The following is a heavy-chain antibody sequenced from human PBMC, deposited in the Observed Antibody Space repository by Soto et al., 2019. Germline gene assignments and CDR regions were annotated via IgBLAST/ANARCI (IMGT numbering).Heavy chain of an antibody. Sequence: SETLSLTCTVSGGSISSGGYYWGWIRQHPGKGLEWIGYIYYSGSTYYNPSLKSRVTISVDTSKNQFSLKLSSVTAADTAVYYCASVMYYYDSSGYSGLPYYFDYWGQGTLVTVSS. CDR3: ASVMYYYDSSGYSGLPYYFDY. V-gene: IGHV4-31*03. J-gene: IGHJ4*02. D-gene: IGHD3-22*01. CDR2: IYYSGST. CDR1: GGSISSGGYY.